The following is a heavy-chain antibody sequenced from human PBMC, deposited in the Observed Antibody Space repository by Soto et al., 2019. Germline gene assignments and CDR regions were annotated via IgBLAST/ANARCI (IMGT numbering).Heavy chain of an antibody. D-gene: IGHD6-6*01. Sequence: TLSLTCAVYGGSFSGYYWSWIRQPPGKGLEWIGEINHSGSTNYNPSLKSRVTISRDNSKNTLYLQMNSLRAEDTAVYYCAKDLIWYSSSYWGQGTLVTVSS. V-gene: IGHV4-34*01. CDR2: INHSGST. CDR3: AKDLIWYSSSY. J-gene: IGHJ4*02. CDR1: GGSFSGYY.